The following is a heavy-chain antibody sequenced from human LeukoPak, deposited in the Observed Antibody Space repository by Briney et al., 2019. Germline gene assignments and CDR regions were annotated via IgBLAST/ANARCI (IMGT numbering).Heavy chain of an antibody. Sequence: SETLSLTCTVSGGSISSGGYYWSWIRQHPGKGLEWIGYIYYSGSTYYNPSLKSRVTISVDTSKNKFSLKLSSVTAADTAVYYWARDEWLRSPSYYYGMDVWGQGTTVTVSS. CDR1: GGSISSGGYY. CDR3: ARDEWLRSPSYYYGMDV. J-gene: IGHJ6*02. CDR2: IYYSGST. V-gene: IGHV4-31*03. D-gene: IGHD5-12*01.